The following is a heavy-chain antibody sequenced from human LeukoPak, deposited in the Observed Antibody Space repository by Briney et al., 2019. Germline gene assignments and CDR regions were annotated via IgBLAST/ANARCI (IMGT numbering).Heavy chain of an antibody. Sequence: SETLSLTCTVSGGPIGSGLYSWTWIRQHPGKGLEYIGSIYFNGSTYYNPSLESRLTISPDASKNQFSLRVTSVTAADTAVYFCAAYTIFGVAFWGQGTLVAVSS. J-gene: IGHJ4*02. CDR3: AAYTIFGVAF. CDR1: GGPIGSGLYS. V-gene: IGHV4-31*03. D-gene: IGHD3-3*01. CDR2: IYFNGST.